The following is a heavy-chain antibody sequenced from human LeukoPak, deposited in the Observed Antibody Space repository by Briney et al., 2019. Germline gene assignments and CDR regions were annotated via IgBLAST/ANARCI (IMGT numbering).Heavy chain of an antibody. V-gene: IGHV4-4*07. CDR2: IYTSGST. Sequence: SETLSLTCTVSGGSISSYCWSWIRQPAGKGLEWIGRIYTSGSTNYKHSITSRVTMSLHKSKNQFSLKLSSVTAADKAVYYCAREVFHYCSSTSCSTGNWFDPWGQGPLVTVSS. J-gene: IGHJ5*02. D-gene: IGHD2-2*02. CDR3: AREVFHYCSSTSCSTGNWFDP. CDR1: GGSISSYC.